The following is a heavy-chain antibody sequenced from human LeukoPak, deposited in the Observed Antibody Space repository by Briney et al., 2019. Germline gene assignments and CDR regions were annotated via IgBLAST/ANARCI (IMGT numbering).Heavy chain of an antibody. CDR3: ARDPSTVAGYFDY. Sequence: PSETLSLTCTVSGGSISNYYWSWIRQPARQGLEWIGRIYSSGSTEYNPSLKNRVTMSVDTSKNQFSLKLSSVTAADTAVYYCARDPSTVAGYFDYWGQGTLVTVSS. CDR1: GGSISNYY. V-gene: IGHV4-4*07. J-gene: IGHJ4*02. CDR2: IYSSGST. D-gene: IGHD6-19*01.